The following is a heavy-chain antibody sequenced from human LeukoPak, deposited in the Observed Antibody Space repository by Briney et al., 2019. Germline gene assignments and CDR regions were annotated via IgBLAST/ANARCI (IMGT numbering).Heavy chain of an antibody. CDR1: GFTFSSYA. Sequence: GGSLRLSCAASGFTFSSYAMSWVRQAPGQGLEWVSATTGSGDKTYYAVSVKGRFTISRDNPSNTLYLQMNSLRAEDTAVYYCAKGLQWELPFDCWGQGTLVTVSS. CDR3: AKGLQWELPFDC. J-gene: IGHJ4*02. D-gene: IGHD1-7*01. V-gene: IGHV3-23*01. CDR2: TTGSGDKT.